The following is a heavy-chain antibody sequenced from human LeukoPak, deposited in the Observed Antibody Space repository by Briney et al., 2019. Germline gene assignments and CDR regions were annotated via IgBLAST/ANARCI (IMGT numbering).Heavy chain of an antibody. D-gene: IGHD3-3*01. CDR3: ARDISILGVIDAFDI. Sequence: ASVKVSCKASGYTFTSYDINWVRQATGQGLEWMGWMNPNGGNTGYAQKFQGRVTLTADESTSTVYMEVSSLRSEDTAIYYCARDISILGVIDAFDIWGQGTMVTVSS. V-gene: IGHV1-8*01. CDR2: MNPNGGNT. J-gene: IGHJ3*02. CDR1: GYTFTSYD.